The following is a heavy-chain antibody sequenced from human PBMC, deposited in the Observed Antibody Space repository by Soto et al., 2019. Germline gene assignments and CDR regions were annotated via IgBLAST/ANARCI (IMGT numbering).Heavy chain of an antibody. CDR3: ARHLNSGSYYVAYYYYGMDV. Sequence: QVQLVQSGAEVKKPGSSVKVSCKASGGTFSSYAISWVRQAPGQGLEWMGGIIPIVGTANYAQKFQGRVTITADESTSTAYMELSSLRSEDTAVYYCARHLNSGSYYVAYYYYGMDVWGQGTTVTVSS. CDR1: GGTFSSYA. V-gene: IGHV1-69*01. J-gene: IGHJ6*02. D-gene: IGHD1-26*01. CDR2: IIPIVGTA.